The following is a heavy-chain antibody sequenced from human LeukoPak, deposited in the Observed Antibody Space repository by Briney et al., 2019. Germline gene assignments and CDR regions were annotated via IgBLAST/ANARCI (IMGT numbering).Heavy chain of an antibody. V-gene: IGHV3-9*01. CDR2: LSWNGATV. CDR3: AKDIGIALRGATFEN. J-gene: IGHJ4*02. CDR1: GFTFDDCA. D-gene: IGHD3-10*01. Sequence: PGGSQRLSCAASGFTFDDCAMHWVRQAPGKGLEWVSGLSWNGATVGYADSVKGRFTISRDNTKNSLYLQMSSLKTEDTALYYCAKDIGIALRGATFENWGQGTLVTVSS.